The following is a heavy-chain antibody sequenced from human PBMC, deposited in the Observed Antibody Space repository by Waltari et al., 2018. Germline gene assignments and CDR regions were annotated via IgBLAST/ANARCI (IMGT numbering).Heavy chain of an antibody. V-gene: IGHV4-38-2*02. J-gene: IGHJ4*02. CDR2: IYNSEGT. CDR1: GYSISTAYF. CDR3: ARGGTVTTPLDY. Sequence: QVQLQESGPGLVRPSDTPSLTCTFSGYSISTAYFSGWIRQAPGRGLAWIGSIYNSEGTYSNPSPQSRVTISVETARNQFSLKLNSVTAADTTVYYCARGGTVTTPLDYWGQGPLVTVSS. D-gene: IGHD4-17*01.